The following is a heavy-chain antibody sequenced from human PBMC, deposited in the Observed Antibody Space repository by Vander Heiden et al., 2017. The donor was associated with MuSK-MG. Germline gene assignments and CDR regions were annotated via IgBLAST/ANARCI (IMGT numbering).Heavy chain of an antibody. Sequence: QVQLQESGPGLVKPSETLSLTCTVSGGSVSSGSYYWSWIRQPPGKGLEWIGYIYYSGSTNYNPSLKSRVTISVDTSKNQFSLKLSSVTAADTAVYYCARAYDSSGYYPNWFDPWGQGTLVTVSS. CDR3: ARAYDSSGYYPNWFDP. D-gene: IGHD3-22*01. V-gene: IGHV4-61*01. CDR2: IYYSGST. J-gene: IGHJ5*02. CDR1: GGSVSSGSYY.